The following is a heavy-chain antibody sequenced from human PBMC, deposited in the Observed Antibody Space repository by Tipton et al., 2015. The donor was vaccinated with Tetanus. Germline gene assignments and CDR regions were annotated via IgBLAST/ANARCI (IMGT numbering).Heavy chain of an antibody. CDR3: ARERARGARGWNYFDY. V-gene: IGHV4-31*03. J-gene: IGHJ4*02. Sequence: TLSLTCTVSGGSISSGGYYWSWIRQHPGKGLEWIGDVYYSGSTYYNPSLKSRVTISVDTSKNQFSLKLSSVTAADTAVCYCARERARGARGWNYFDYWGQGALVTVSS. CDR1: GGSISSGGYY. CDR2: VYYSGST. D-gene: IGHD6-6*01.